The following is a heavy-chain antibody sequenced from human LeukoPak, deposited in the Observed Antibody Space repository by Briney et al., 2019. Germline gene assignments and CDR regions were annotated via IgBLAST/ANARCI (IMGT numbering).Heavy chain of an antibody. D-gene: IGHD4-23*01. CDR2: ISSSSSYI. CDR3: ARETPDYGGDAFDI. V-gene: IGHV3-21*01. Sequence: TGGSLRLSCAASGFTFSSYAMSWVRQAPGKGLEWVSSISSSSSYIYYADSVKGRFTISRDNAKNSLYLQMNSLRAEDTAVYYCARETPDYGGDAFDIWGQGTMVTVSS. CDR1: GFTFSSYA. J-gene: IGHJ3*02.